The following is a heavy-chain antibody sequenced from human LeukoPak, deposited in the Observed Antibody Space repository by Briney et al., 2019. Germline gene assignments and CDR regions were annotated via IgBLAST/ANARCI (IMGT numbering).Heavy chain of an antibody. CDR1: RFTFSSYA. V-gene: IGHV3-23*01. CDR2: ISGSAGST. J-gene: IGHJ4*02. CDR3: AKSDPYGSGSYGPIDY. D-gene: IGHD3-10*01. Sequence: GGFLRLSCAASRFTFSSYAMSWVRQAPGKGLEWVSTISGSAGSTYYADSVKGRFTISRDNSKNTLYLQMNSLRAEDTAVYYCAKSDPYGSGSYGPIDYWGQGTLVTVSS.